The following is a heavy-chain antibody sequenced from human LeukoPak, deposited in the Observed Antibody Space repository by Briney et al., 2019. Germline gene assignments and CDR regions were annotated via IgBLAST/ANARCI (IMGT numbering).Heavy chain of an antibody. D-gene: IGHD3-10*01. Sequence: GGSLRLSCVASGFPFRSFSMNWVRQAPGKGLEWVSSISSSTYIYYADSVKGRFTIPRDNAKNSLYLQMNSLRVEDTAVYYCARAEGSGSSFDYWGQGTLVTVSS. CDR2: ISSSTYI. J-gene: IGHJ4*02. V-gene: IGHV3-21*01. CDR1: GFPFRSFS. CDR3: ARAEGSGSSFDY.